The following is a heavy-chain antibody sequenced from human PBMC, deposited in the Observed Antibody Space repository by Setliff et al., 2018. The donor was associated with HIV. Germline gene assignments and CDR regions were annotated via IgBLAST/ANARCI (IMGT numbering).Heavy chain of an antibody. CDR3: ARHAAGPDGPFDY. CDR2: VYHTGST. V-gene: IGHV4-38-2*01. Sequence: SETLSLTCGVSGYSMSSGYYWGWIRQPPGKGLEWIGNVYHTGSTYYNPSLKSRVTISVDTSKNQFSLKLNSVIAADTAVYYCARHAAGPDGPFDYWGQGTLVTVYS. D-gene: IGHD2-2*01. J-gene: IGHJ4*02. CDR1: GYSMSSGYY.